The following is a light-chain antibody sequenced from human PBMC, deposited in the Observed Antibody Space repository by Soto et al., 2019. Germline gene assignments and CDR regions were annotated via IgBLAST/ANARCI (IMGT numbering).Light chain of an antibody. CDR2: GAS. Sequence: EIVMTQSPATLSVSPGERATLSCRASQSVSSNLAWYQQKPGQAPRLLIYGASTRATGIPARFSGSGSGTQFTLTISSLQSEDFAVYYCQQNNNWPFTFGPGTKLDIK. J-gene: IGKJ3*01. CDR1: QSVSSN. V-gene: IGKV3-15*01. CDR3: QQNNNWPFT.